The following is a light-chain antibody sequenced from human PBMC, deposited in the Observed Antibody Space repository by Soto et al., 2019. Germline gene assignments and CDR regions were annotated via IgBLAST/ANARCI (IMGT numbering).Light chain of an antibody. J-gene: IGLJ1*01. CDR3: SSYTSSSTTYV. CDR2: EVS. Sequence: LTPPASLSGYPRQSSTSSCTGTISDVGGYNYVSWYQQHPGKAPKLMIYEVSNRPSGVSNRFSGSKSGNTASLTISGLQAEDEADYYCSSYTSSSTTYVFGTGTNVTV. CDR1: ISDVGGYNY. V-gene: IGLV2-14*01.